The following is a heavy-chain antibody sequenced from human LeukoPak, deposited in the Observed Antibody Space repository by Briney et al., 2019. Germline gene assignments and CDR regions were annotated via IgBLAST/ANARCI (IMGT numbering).Heavy chain of an antibody. CDR1: VDSISSYY. D-gene: IGHD3-10*01. CDR2: IYFSGST. CDR3: ARDLMVRGYYYGMDV. Sequence: SETLSLTCTVSVDSISSYYWSWIRDPPGKGLEWSGYIYFSGSTNYNPSLKSRVTISVDPSKNQFSLKLGYVTSARTAGYLCARDLMVRGYYYGMDVWGQGTTVTVSS. V-gene: IGHV4-59*01. J-gene: IGHJ6*02.